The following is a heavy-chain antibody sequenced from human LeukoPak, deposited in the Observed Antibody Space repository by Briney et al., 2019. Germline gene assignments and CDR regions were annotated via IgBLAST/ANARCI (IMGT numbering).Heavy chain of an antibody. Sequence: SETLSLTCTLSGDSISSYYWSWIRQPPGKGLEWIGHIYYNGNTNYNPSLKSRVTISVDTSKNQFSLKLSSVTAADTAEYYCTTPGSRRFWYFDFWGRGTLVTVSS. CDR2: IYYNGNT. CDR3: TTPGSRRFWYFDF. J-gene: IGHJ2*01. V-gene: IGHV4-59*08. CDR1: GDSISSYY. D-gene: IGHD3-10*01.